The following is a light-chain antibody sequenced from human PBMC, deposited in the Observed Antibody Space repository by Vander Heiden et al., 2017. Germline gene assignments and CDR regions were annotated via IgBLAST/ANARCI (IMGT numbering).Light chain of an antibody. CDR1: QSLLYGSNDKNS. Sequence: DIILTQSPDSLAVSLGERATINCKSSQSLLYGSNDKNSLAWYQQKPGQPPRLLIFWASTRESGVPDRFSDSGSGTDFTLTINSLQAEDVAVYYCQQCYATPYTFGQGTKLEIK. CDR2: WAS. J-gene: IGKJ2*01. V-gene: IGKV4-1*01. CDR3: QQCYATPYT.